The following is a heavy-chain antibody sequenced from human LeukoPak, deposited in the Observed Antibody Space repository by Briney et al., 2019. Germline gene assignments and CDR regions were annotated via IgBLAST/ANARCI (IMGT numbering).Heavy chain of an antibody. J-gene: IGHJ5*01. CDR1: GGTFSSYY. D-gene: IGHD3-3*01. CDR3: ARVGGDTIFGVDYNWFDS. V-gene: IGHV1-46*01. Sequence: ASVKVSCKASGGTFSSYYMHWVRQAPGQGLEWMGIINPSGGSTSYAQKFQGRVTMTRDTSTSTVYMELSSLRSEDTAVYYCARVGGDTIFGVDYNWFDSWGQGTLVTVSS. CDR2: INPSGGST.